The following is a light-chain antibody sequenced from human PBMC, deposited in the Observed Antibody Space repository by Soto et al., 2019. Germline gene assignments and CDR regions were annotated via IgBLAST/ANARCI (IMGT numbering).Light chain of an antibody. CDR2: EGT. CDR1: SGFVGSFSL. Sequence: QSALAQPASVSGSPGQSITISCTGTSGFVGSFSLVSWYQQHPGKAPKVMIYEGTKRPSGVSDRFSGFRSGNTASLTITGLRAEDEADYYCFSYAISSTYVFGTGTKVTVL. J-gene: IGLJ1*01. V-gene: IGLV2-23*01. CDR3: FSYAISSTYV.